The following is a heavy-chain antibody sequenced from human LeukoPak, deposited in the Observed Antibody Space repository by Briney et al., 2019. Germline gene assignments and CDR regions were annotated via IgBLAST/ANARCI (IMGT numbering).Heavy chain of an antibody. D-gene: IGHD2-2*01. CDR2: INPISGGT. V-gene: IGHV1-2*06. Sequence: ASVEVSCKASGYTFTGYYMHWVRQAPGQGLEYMGRINPISGGTVYAQKFQGRVTMTRDTSITTAYMELTRLRSDDTAVYYCARYCSSTSCYSDYWGQGTLVTVSS. CDR1: GYTFTGYY. CDR3: ARYCSSTSCYSDY. J-gene: IGHJ4*02.